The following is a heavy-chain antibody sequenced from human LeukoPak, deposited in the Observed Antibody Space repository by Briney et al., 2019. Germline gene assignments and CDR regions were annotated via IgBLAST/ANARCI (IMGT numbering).Heavy chain of an antibody. CDR3: ARGARGEGSSSWPFDY. J-gene: IGHJ4*02. CDR1: GYTFTCYY. V-gene: IGHV1-2*04. Sequence: ASVKVSCKASGYTFTCYYMHWVRQAPGQGLEWMGWINPNSGGTNYAQKFQGWVTMTRDTSISTAYMELSRLRSDDTAVYYCARGARGEGSSSWPFDYWGQGTLVTVSS. CDR2: INPNSGGT. D-gene: IGHD6-13*01.